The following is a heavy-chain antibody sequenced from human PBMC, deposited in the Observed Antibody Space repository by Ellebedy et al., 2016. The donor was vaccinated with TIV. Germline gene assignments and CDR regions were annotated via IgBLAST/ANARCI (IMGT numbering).Heavy chain of an antibody. J-gene: IGHJ4*02. CDR1: GFTFSSYS. CDR3: AKEERMDTAMALDY. D-gene: IGHD5-18*01. V-gene: IGHV3-48*01. CDR2: ISSSSSTI. Sequence: GGSLRLXCAASGFTFSSYSMNWVRQAPGKGLEWVSYISSSSSTIYYADSVKGRFTISRDNSKNTLYLQMNSLRAEDTAVYYCAKEERMDTAMALDYWGQGTLVTVSS.